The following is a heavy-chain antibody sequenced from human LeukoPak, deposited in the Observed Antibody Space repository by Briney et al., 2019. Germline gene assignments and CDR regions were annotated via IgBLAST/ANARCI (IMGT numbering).Heavy chain of an antibody. CDR2: IYSSGSS. Sequence: SQTLSLTCSVSGGSIRSESYYWSWIRQPAGKGLEWIGRIYSSGSSKFNPSLKSRVTISIDTSKNQFSPNLSSVTAADTAVYYCARDMTGSGWNDAFDIWGQGTMVTVSS. CDR3: ARDMTGSGWNDAFDI. D-gene: IGHD6-19*01. V-gene: IGHV4-61*02. J-gene: IGHJ3*02. CDR1: GGSIRSESYY.